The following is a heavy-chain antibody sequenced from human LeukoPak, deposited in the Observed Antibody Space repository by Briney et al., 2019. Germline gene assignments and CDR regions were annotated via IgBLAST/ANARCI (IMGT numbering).Heavy chain of an antibody. D-gene: IGHD3-22*01. CDR2: IRGSDGSA. V-gene: IGHV3-23*01. CDR3: AKMAYDSSGYPY. J-gene: IGHJ4*02. Sequence: GSLRLSCAASGFTFSSYAFSWVRQAPGKGLEWVSSIRGSDGSAYYADSVKGRFTISRDNSKNTLYLQMNSLGAEDTAVYYCAKMAYDSSGYPYWGQGTLVTVSS. CDR1: GFTFSSYA.